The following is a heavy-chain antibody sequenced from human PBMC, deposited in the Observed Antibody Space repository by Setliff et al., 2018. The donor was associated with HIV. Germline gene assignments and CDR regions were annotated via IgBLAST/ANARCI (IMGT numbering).Heavy chain of an antibody. Sequence: ASETLSLTCTVSGGSISSYYWSWIRQPPGKGLEWIGYIYYSGSTNYNPSPKSRVTISVDTSKNQFSLKLSSVTAADTAVYYCARALLWFGEYDRYYYYGMDVWGQGTTVTVSS. CDR3: ARALLWFGEYDRYYYYGMDV. CDR2: IYYSGST. J-gene: IGHJ6*02. D-gene: IGHD3-10*01. V-gene: IGHV4-59*01. CDR1: GGSISSYY.